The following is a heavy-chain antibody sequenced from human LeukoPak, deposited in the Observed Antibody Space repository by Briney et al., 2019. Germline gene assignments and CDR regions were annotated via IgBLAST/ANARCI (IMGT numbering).Heavy chain of an antibody. CDR2: IYHSGYT. V-gene: IGHV4-39*07. J-gene: IGHJ5*02. Sequence: SETLSLTCTVSGGSISTSNYYWGWIRQPPGKGLEWIGSIYHSGYTYYNPSLKSRVTISVDTSNNQFSLTMTSVTAADTAVYYCARDRDGSGWYSWFDRWGQGTLVTVSS. CDR3: ARDRDGSGWYSWFDR. CDR1: GGSISTSNYY. D-gene: IGHD6-19*01.